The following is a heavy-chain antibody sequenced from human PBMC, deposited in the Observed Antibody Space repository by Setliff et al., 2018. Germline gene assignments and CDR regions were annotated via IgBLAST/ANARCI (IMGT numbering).Heavy chain of an antibody. Sequence: PSETLSLTCTVSGGSISSGSYYWSWIRQPAGKGLEWIEHIYTSGSTNYNPSLKSRVTISVDTSKNQFSLKLSSVTAADTAVYYCARYYCSSTSCSPWYYYYYMDVWGKGTTVTVSS. V-gene: IGHV4-61*09. D-gene: IGHD2-2*01. CDR1: GGSISSGSYY. J-gene: IGHJ6*03. CDR2: IYTSGST. CDR3: ARYYCSSTSCSPWYYYYYMDV.